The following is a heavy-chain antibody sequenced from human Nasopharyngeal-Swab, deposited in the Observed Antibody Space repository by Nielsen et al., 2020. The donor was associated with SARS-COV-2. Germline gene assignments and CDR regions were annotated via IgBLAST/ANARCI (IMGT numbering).Heavy chain of an antibody. Sequence: WVRQAPGQGLEWMGGIIPIFGTANYAQKFQGRVTITADKSTSTAYMELSSLRSEDTAVYYCARGYSSSWQGYYFDYWGQGTPVTVSS. D-gene: IGHD6-13*01. V-gene: IGHV1-69*06. CDR3: ARGYSSSWQGYYFDY. CDR2: IIPIFGTA. J-gene: IGHJ4*02.